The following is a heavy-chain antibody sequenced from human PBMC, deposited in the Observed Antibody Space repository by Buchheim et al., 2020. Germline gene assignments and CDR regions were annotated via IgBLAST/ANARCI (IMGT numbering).Heavy chain of an antibody. V-gene: IGHV1-2*04. CDR1: GYTFSGYY. CDR3: ARELPGITVAGSWFDP. Sequence: QVHLVQSGAEVKKPGASVKVSCKASGYTFSGYYIHWVRQAPGQGLEWMGWINPNGGGTNYAQKFQGWVTMTRDTSISTVYMELRRLRSDDTVVYYCARELPGITVAGSWFDPWGQGTL. D-gene: IGHD6-19*01. CDR2: INPNGGGT. J-gene: IGHJ5*02.